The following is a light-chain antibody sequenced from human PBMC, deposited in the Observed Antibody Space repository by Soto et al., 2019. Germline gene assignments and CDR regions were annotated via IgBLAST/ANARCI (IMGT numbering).Light chain of an antibody. CDR3: QQYGSSGT. V-gene: IGKV3-20*01. J-gene: IGKJ1*01. CDR2: GAS. Sequence: EIVLTQSPGTPSLSPGERATLSCRASQSVSSSYLACYQQKPGQAPRLLIYGASNRATGIPDRFSGSGSGTDFTLTISRLEPEDFAVYYCQQYGSSGTFGQGTKVDIK. CDR1: QSVSSSY.